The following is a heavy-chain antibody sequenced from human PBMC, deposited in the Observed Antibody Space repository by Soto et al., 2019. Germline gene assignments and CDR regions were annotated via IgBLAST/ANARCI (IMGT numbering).Heavy chain of an antibody. CDR3: VRDIRPAAKAAFDI. Sequence: EVQLVESGGGLVQPGRSLRLSCAASGFTFDDYAMHWVRQAPGKGLEWVSGISWNSGSIGYADSVKGRFTISRDNAKNSLYLQMNSLGAEDTALYYCVRDIRPAAKAAFDIWGQGTMVTVSS. D-gene: IGHD6-25*01. CDR2: ISWNSGSI. J-gene: IGHJ3*02. V-gene: IGHV3-9*01. CDR1: GFTFDDYA.